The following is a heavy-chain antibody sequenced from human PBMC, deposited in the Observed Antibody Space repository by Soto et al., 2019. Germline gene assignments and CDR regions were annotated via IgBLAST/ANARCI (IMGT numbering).Heavy chain of an antibody. J-gene: IGHJ4*02. CDR1: GFTFSSYG. CDR3: ARDGYCSGGSCYSVPVFDY. D-gene: IGHD2-15*01. Sequence: QVQLVESGGGVVQPGRSLRLSCAASGFTFSSYGMHWVRQAPGKGLEWVAVIWYDGSNKYYADSVKGRFTISRDNSKNPLVLQMNRLRGEDNGVYYCARDGYCSGGSCYSVPVFDYWGQGTLVTVSS. V-gene: IGHV3-33*01. CDR2: IWYDGSNK.